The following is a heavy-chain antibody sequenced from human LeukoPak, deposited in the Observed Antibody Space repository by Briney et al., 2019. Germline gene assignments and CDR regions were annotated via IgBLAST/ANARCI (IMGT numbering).Heavy chain of an antibody. CDR2: IRSQTAGGTT. V-gene: IGHV3-15*07. D-gene: IGHD2-15*01. CDR3: AHGSAQYYEY. CDR1: GLTLSNVW. J-gene: IGHJ1*01. Sequence: GGSLRLSCAVSGLTLSNVWMNWVRQAPGKGLEWVGRIRSQTAGGTTDFAAPVKGRFSISRDDSKNSLYLQMNSLTSEDTAVYYCAHGSAQYYEYGGQGTLVTVSS.